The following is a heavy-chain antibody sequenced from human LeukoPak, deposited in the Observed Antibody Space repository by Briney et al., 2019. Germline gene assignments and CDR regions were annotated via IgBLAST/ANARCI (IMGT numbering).Heavy chain of an antibody. D-gene: IGHD6-19*01. CDR2: IRSSSSYI. Sequence: GGSLRLSCAASGFTFSSYSMNWVRQAPGKGLEWVSSIRSSSSYIYYADSVKGRFTISRDNAKNPLYLQMNSLRAEDTAVYYCASPSKTVAGTTRYYYYYGMDVWGQGTTVTVSS. CDR1: GFTFSSYS. V-gene: IGHV3-21*01. J-gene: IGHJ6*02. CDR3: ASPSKTVAGTTRYYYYYGMDV.